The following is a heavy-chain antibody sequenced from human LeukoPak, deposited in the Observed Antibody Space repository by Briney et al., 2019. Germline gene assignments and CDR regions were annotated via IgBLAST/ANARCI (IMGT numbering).Heavy chain of an antibody. J-gene: IGHJ4*02. CDR2: ISSSGSTI. CDR1: GFTFSDYY. Sequence: GGSLRLSCAASGFTFSDYYMSWIRQAPGKGLEWVSYISSSGSTIYYADSVKGRFTISRDNAKNSLYLQMNSLRAEDTAVYYCARDSRKRIAAAVFDYWGQGTLVTVSS. V-gene: IGHV3-11*01. CDR3: ARDSRKRIAAAVFDY. D-gene: IGHD6-13*01.